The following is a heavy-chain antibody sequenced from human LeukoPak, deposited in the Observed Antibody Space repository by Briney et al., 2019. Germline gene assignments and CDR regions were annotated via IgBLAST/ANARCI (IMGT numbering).Heavy chain of an antibody. CDR2: IYYSGST. Sequence: SETLSLTCTVSGGSISSGGYYWSWIRQHPGKGLEWIGYIYYSGSTNYNPSLKSRVTMSVDTSKNQFSLKLSSVTAADTAVYYCARASGTYAFDIWGQGTMVTVSS. V-gene: IGHV4-61*08. CDR1: GGSISSGGYY. CDR3: ARASGTYAFDI. D-gene: IGHD6-13*01. J-gene: IGHJ3*02.